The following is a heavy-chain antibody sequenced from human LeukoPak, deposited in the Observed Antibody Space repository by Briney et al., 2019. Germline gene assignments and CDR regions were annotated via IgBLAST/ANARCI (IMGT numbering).Heavy chain of an antibody. D-gene: IGHD2-2*01. J-gene: IGHJ4*02. Sequence: AAAVKVSCKASGYTFTGYYMHWVRQAPGQGLEWMGWINPNSGGTNYAQKFQGRVTMTRDTSISTAYMELSRLRSDDTAVYYCARVHLQYFSTSLGYWGQGTLVTVSS. V-gene: IGHV1-2*02. CDR3: ARVHLQYFSTSLGY. CDR2: INPNSGGT. CDR1: GYTFTGYY.